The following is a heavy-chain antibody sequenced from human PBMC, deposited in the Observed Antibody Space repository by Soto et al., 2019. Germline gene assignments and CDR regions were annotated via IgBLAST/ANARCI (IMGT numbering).Heavy chain of an antibody. Sequence: GASVKVSCKASGYTFTGYYMHWVRQAPGQGLEWMGWINPNSGGTNYARKFQGRVTMTRDTSISTAYMELSRLRSDDTAVYYCARRGCSGGSCYLDVWGQGTTVTVSS. D-gene: IGHD2-15*01. CDR2: INPNSGGT. J-gene: IGHJ6*02. V-gene: IGHV1-2*02. CDR3: ARRGCSGGSCYLDV. CDR1: GYTFTGYY.